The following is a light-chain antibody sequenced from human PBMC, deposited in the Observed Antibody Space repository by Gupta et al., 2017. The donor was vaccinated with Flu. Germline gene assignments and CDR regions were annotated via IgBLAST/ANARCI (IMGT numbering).Light chain of an antibody. Sequence: SYELTQPPSVSVSPGQTARITCSGDALPKQYAYWYQQKPGQAPVLVIYKDSERPSGIPERFSGSSSGTTVTLTISGVQAEDEADYYCQSADSSGTIGLFGGGTKLTVL. V-gene: IGLV3-25*03. CDR1: ALPKQY. CDR2: KDS. J-gene: IGLJ2*01. CDR3: QSADSSGTIGL.